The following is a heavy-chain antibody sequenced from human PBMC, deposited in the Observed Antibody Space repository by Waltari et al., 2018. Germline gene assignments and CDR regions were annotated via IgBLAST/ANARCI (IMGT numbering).Heavy chain of an antibody. Sequence: QLQLQESGPGLVKPSETLSLTCTVSGGSISSSSYYWGWIRQPPGKGLEWIGRIYTSGSTNYNPSLKSRVTISVDTSKNQFSLKLSSVTAADTAVYYCARGPPSSGGRYIYYFDYWGQGTLVTVSS. J-gene: IGHJ4*02. V-gene: IGHV4-39*01. CDR1: GGSISSSSYY. CDR2: IYTSGST. CDR3: ARGPPSSGGRYIYYFDY. D-gene: IGHD6-19*01.